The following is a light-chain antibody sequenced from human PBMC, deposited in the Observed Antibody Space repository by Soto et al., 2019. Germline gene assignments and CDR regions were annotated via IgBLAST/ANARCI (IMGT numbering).Light chain of an antibody. CDR2: DVS. V-gene: IGLV2-14*01. J-gene: IGLJ1*01. CDR3: SSYTSSFYV. Sequence: QSALTQPASVSGSPGQSITISCTGTSSDVGGYNYVSWYQQHPGKAPKLMIYDVSNRPSWVSNRFSGSKSGNTASLTISGLQAEDEADYYCSSYTSSFYVFGTGTKVTVL. CDR1: SSDVGGYNY.